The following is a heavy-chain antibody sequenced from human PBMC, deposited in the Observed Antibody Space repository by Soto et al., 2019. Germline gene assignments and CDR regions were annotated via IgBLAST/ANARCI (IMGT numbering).Heavy chain of an antibody. V-gene: IGHV4-61*01. CDR3: ARDRGYSGYDEYYYDGMDV. D-gene: IGHD5-12*01. CDR1: GGSVSSGSYY. Sequence: QVQLQESGPGLVKPSETLSLTCTVSGGSVSSGSYYWSWIRQPPGKGLEWIGYIYYSGSTNYNPSLKSRVTISVDTSKNQFSLKLSSVTAADTAVYYCARDRGYSGYDEYYYDGMDVWGQGTTVTVSS. J-gene: IGHJ6*02. CDR2: IYYSGST.